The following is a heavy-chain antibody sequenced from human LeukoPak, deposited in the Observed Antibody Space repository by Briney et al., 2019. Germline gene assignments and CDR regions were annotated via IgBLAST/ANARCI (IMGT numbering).Heavy chain of an antibody. Sequence: PGGSLRLSCAASGFTFSSYAMSWVRQAPGKGLEWVSAISGSGGSTYYADSVKGRFTFSRDNSKNTLYLQMNSLRAEDTAVYYCAKDRTVGASYWYFDLWGRGTLVTVSS. J-gene: IGHJ2*01. CDR2: ISGSGGST. CDR1: GFTFSSYA. D-gene: IGHD1-26*01. CDR3: AKDRTVGASYWYFDL. V-gene: IGHV3-23*01.